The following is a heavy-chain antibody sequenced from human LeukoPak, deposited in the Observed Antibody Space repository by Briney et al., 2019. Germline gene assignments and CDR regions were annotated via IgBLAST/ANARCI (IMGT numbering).Heavy chain of an antibody. V-gene: IGHV3-48*02. CDR2: ISRSGSTT. D-gene: IGHD1-26*01. Sequence: GGSLRLSCVVSGFTVSSYSMIWVRQAPGKGLEFISYISRSGSTTYYADSVKGRFTISRDNVKNSLYLQVSSLRDEDTAVYYCARESAGGSYSDYWGQGTLVTVSS. CDR1: GFTVSSYS. J-gene: IGHJ4*02. CDR3: ARESAGGSYSDY.